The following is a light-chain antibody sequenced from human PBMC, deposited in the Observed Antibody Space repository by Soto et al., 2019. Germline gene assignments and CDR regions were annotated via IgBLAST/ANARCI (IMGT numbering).Light chain of an antibody. CDR3: QQYGSSPWT. V-gene: IGKV3-20*01. J-gene: IGKJ1*01. CDR2: GAS. CDR1: QSVTKY. Sequence: EIILTHPPSTRSLSPEESATLSCRASQSVTKYLVWYQQKPGQAPRLLIYGASSRATGIPDRFSGSGSGTDFTLTISRLEPEDFAVYYCQQYGSSPWTFGQGTKVDIK.